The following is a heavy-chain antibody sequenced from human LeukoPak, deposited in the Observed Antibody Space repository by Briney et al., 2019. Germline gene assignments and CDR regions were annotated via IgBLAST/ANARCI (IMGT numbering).Heavy chain of an antibody. V-gene: IGHV1-18*01. CDR2: ISAYNGNT. Sequence: AAVKVSCKASGYTVTSDGIGCVRQAPGQRLEWMGWISAYNGNTNYAQKLQGRVTMTTDTSTSTAYMELRSLRSDDTAVYYCARDHSIEVPAAMLKDYWGQGTLVTASS. J-gene: IGHJ4*02. CDR1: GYTVTSDG. D-gene: IGHD2-2*01. CDR3: ARDHSIEVPAAMLKDY.